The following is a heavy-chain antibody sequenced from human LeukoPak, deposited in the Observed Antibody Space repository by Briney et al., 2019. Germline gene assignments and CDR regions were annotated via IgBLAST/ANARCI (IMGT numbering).Heavy chain of an antibody. J-gene: IGHJ6*04. V-gene: IGHV3-30*04. Sequence: GGSLRLSCAASGFTFSSYAMHWVRQAPGKGLEWVAVISYDGSNKYYADSVKGRFTISRDNSKNTLYLQMNSLRAEDTAVYYCARTRYSSSWDVHYYYGMDVWGKGTTVTVSS. CDR3: ARTRYSSSWDVHYYYGMDV. CDR2: ISYDGSNK. D-gene: IGHD6-13*01. CDR1: GFTFSSYA.